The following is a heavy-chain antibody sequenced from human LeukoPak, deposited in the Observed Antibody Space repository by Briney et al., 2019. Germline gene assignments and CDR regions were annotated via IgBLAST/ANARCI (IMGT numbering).Heavy chain of an antibody. V-gene: IGHV3-74*01. Sequence: GGSLRLSCAASGFTLYTFGSYWMHWVRQAPGKGLVWVSVIHNDGSGTNYADSLKGRTTISRDNSKNTLYLQMDSLRAEDTAVYYCAKSQTILRFLEWLLEENAFDIWGQGTMVTVSS. CDR2: IHNDGSGT. CDR1: GFTLYTFGSYW. J-gene: IGHJ3*02. CDR3: AKSQTILRFLEWLLEENAFDI. D-gene: IGHD3-3*01.